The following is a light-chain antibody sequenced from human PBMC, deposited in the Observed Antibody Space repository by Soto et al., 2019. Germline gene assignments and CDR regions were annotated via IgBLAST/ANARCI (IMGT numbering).Light chain of an antibody. CDR2: DAS. CDR1: TSVRNY. CDR3: QQRITWPLT. J-gene: IGKJ4*01. Sequence: EIVLTQSPATLSLSPGKRVTLSCRASTSVRNYLAWYQQKPGQAPRLLIYDASNRATGIPARFSGSGSGTDFTLTISSLEPEDFAVYYCQQRITWPLTFGGGTKVEIK. V-gene: IGKV3-11*01.